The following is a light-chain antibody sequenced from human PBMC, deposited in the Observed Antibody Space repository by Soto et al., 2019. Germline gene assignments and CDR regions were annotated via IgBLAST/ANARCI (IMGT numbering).Light chain of an antibody. CDR3: QQYVISGT. Sequence: IGLTKSPGTLSLYKGERATLSCTSRRIVNNYLAWYQQKPGQAPRLLIYGASNRATGIPDRFSGSGSGTDFTLTISRLEPDDFAVYYCQQYVISGTFGQVSIVDIK. CDR2: GAS. V-gene: IGKV3-20*01. J-gene: IGKJ1*01. CDR1: RIVNNY.